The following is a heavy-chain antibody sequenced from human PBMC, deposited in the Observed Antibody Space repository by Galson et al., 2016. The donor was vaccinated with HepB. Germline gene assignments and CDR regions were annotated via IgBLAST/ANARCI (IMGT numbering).Heavy chain of an antibody. D-gene: IGHD6-13*01. CDR3: AKGGSSSSWYRGDY. Sequence: SLRLSCAASGFIFSSYAMTWVRQAPGKGLEWVSTISGSGSTYYADSVKGQFTISRDNSKNMLYLQMNSLRAEDTAVFYCAKGGSSSSWYRGDYWGQGTLVTVSS. V-gene: IGHV3-23*01. CDR2: ISGSGST. CDR1: GFIFSSYA. J-gene: IGHJ4*02.